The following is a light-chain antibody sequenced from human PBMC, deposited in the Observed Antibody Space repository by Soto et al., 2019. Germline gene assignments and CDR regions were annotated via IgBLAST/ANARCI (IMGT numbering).Light chain of an antibody. CDR1: SSDVGGYKY. CDR2: EVS. CDR3: SSYTNSPALI. J-gene: IGLJ2*01. Sequence: QSALTQPASVSGSPGQSLTISCTGTSSDVGGYKYVSWTQQPPGRAPKLMIYEVSNRPSGVSNRFSGSKSGNTASLTISGLQAEDEADYFCSSYTNSPALIFGGGTKLTVL. V-gene: IGLV2-14*01.